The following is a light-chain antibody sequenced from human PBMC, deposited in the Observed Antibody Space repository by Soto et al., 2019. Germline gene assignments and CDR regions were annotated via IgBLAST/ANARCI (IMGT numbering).Light chain of an antibody. CDR3: HQYSNLPVT. CDR1: QTVRNNY. J-gene: IGKJ4*01. Sequence: EFVLTQSPGTLSLSPGERATLSFRASQTVRNNYLAWYQQKPGQAPRLLIYDASSRATGIPDRFSGGGSGTDFTLTISRLEPEDFAVYYCHQYSNLPVTFGGGTKVDIK. CDR2: DAS. V-gene: IGKV3-20*01.